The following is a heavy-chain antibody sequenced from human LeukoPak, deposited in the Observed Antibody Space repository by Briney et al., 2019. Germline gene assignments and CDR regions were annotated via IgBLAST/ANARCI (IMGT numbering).Heavy chain of an antibody. CDR2: FTGRSDST. CDR1: GFTFSSYA. CDR3: AKDHSGINCYGLCDHAFDI. V-gene: IGHV3-23*01. Sequence: GGSLRLSCAASGFTFSSYAMSWVRQAPGKGLEWVSAFTGRSDSTYYADSVKGRFTISRDNSKNTLYLQMNSLRAEDTAIYYCAKDHSGINCYGLCDHAFDIWGQGTMVTVSS. J-gene: IGHJ3*02. D-gene: IGHD2-2*01.